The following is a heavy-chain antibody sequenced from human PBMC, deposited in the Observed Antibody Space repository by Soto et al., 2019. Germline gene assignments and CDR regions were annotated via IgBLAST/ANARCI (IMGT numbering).Heavy chain of an antibody. CDR1: GYTLTELS. CDR3: ATDPLNYYGSGRRVDY. Sequence: ASVKVSCKVSGYTLTELSMHWVRQAPGKGLEWMGGFDPEDGETIYAQKFQGRVTMTEDTSTDTAYMELSSLRSEDTAVYYCATDPLNYYGSGRRVDYWGQGTLVTVSS. J-gene: IGHJ4*02. CDR2: FDPEDGET. D-gene: IGHD3-10*01. V-gene: IGHV1-24*01.